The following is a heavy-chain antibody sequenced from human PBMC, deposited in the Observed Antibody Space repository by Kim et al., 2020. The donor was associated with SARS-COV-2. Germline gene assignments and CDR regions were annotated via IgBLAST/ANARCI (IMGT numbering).Heavy chain of an antibody. CDR2: FDPEDGET. Sequence: ASVKVSCKVSGYTLTELSMHWVRQAPGKGLEWMGGFDPEDGETIYAQKFQGRVTMTEDTSTDTAYMELSSLRSEDTAVYYCATRGTIFGVVTPYYYYYGMDVWGQGTTVTVSS. D-gene: IGHD3-3*01. CDR3: ATRGTIFGVVTPYYYYYGMDV. V-gene: IGHV1-24*01. J-gene: IGHJ6*02. CDR1: GYTLTELS.